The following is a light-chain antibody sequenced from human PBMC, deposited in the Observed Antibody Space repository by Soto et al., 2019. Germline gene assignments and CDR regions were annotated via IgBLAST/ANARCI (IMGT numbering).Light chain of an antibody. J-gene: IGLJ1*01. CDR2: EVS. CDR3: SSYTSSDTYV. Sequence: QPVLTQPASVSGSPGQSITISCTGTSSDVGGYNYVSWYQQHPGEAPKLMIYEVSNQPSGVSNRFSGSKSGNTASLTISGLQAEDEADYYCSSYTSSDTYVFGTGTQLTVL. CDR1: SSDVGGYNY. V-gene: IGLV2-14*01.